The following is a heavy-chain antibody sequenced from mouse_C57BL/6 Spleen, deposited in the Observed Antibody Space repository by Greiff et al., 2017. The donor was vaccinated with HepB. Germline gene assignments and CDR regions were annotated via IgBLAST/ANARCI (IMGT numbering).Heavy chain of an antibody. CDR1: GFSFTSYG. CDR2: IWAGGST. J-gene: IGHJ2*01. V-gene: IGHV2-9*02. Sequence: VKLMESGPGLVAPSQSLSITCTVSGFSFTSYGVHWVRQPPGKGLEWLGVIWAGGSTNYNSALMSRLSISKDNSKSQVFLNINSLQTDDTAMYYCARLEDIWDQGTTLTGSS. D-gene: IGHD1-3*01. CDR3: ARLEDI.